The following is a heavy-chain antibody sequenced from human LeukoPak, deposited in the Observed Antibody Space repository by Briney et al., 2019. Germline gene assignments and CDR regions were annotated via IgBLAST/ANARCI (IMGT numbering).Heavy chain of an antibody. CDR1: GXSISSYY. Sequence: SETLSLTCTVSGXSISSYYWSWIRQPPGKGLEWIGYIYYSGSTNYNPSLKSRVTISVDTSKNQFSLKLSSVTAADTAVYYCARSYYYDSSGYYADYYYGMDVWGQGTTVTVSS. V-gene: IGHV4-59*01. CDR2: IYYSGST. J-gene: IGHJ6*02. D-gene: IGHD3-22*01. CDR3: ARSYYYDSSGYYADYYYGMDV.